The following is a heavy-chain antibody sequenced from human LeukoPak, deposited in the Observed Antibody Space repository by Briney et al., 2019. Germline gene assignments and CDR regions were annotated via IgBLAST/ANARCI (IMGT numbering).Heavy chain of an antibody. CDR1: GGSISSHY. V-gene: IGHV4-59*11. D-gene: IGHD3-22*01. J-gene: IGHJ5*02. CDR3: ARSYYDSSAWFDP. Sequence: PSETLSLTCTVSGGSISSHYWSWIRQPPGKGPEWIGHIYYSGTTNYSPSLKGRVTMSVDLSKHQFSLKLSSLTAADTAVYFCARSYYDSSAWFDPWGQGTLVTVSS. CDR2: IYYSGTT.